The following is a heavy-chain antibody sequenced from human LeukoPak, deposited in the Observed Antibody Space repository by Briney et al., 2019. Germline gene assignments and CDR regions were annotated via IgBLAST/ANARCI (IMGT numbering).Heavy chain of an antibody. CDR3: TASKWSGAADF. D-gene: IGHD3-3*01. V-gene: IGHV3-74*03. CDR1: GLMFHEHW. CDR2: IDRDGLTR. Sequence: PGGSLRLSCETSGLMFHEHWMLWVRQVPGKGLAWVSRIDRDGLTREYADSVKGRFTITRDNARKMVHLEMYNLRYEDTAIYYCTASKWSGAADFWGQGALVTVSS. J-gene: IGHJ4*02.